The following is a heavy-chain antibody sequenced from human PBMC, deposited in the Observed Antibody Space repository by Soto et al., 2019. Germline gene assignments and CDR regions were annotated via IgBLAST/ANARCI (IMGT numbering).Heavy chain of an antibody. CDR2: ISSSGSTI. V-gene: IGHV3-11*01. CDR1: GFTFSDYY. Sequence: QVQLVESGGGLVKPGGSLRLSCAAYGFTFSDYYMSWIRQAPGKGLEWVSYISSSGSTIYYADSVKGRFTISRDNAKNSLYLQMNSLRAEDTAVYYCARDFWSGQYYYYYMDVWGKGTTVTVSS. CDR3: ARDFWSGQYYYYYMDV. J-gene: IGHJ6*03. D-gene: IGHD3-3*01.